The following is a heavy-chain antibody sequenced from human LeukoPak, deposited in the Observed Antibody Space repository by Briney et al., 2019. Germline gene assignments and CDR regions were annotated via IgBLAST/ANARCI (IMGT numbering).Heavy chain of an antibody. CDR1: GYSFTSYW. J-gene: IGHJ4*02. CDR3: ARQRNSYGFFIDY. Sequence: GESLKISCKGSGYSFTSYWIGWVRQMPGKGLEWMGIIYPGDSDTRYSPSFQGQVTISADKSISTAYPQWSSLKASDTAMYYCARQRNSYGFFIDYWGQGTLVTVSS. CDR2: IYPGDSDT. V-gene: IGHV5-51*01. D-gene: IGHD5-18*01.